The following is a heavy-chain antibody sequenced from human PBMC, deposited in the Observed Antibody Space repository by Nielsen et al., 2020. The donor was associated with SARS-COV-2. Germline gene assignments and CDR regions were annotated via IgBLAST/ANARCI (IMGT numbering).Heavy chain of an antibody. Sequence: GGSLRLSCAASEFTFNSYGMHWVRQAPGKGLEWVAVISYDGNNKYYADSVKGRFTISRDNSKNTLYLQMNSLRAEDTAVYYCTRAPYSSGDFDFWGQGTLVTVSS. V-gene: IGHV3-30*03. J-gene: IGHJ4*02. CDR2: ISYDGNNK. CDR1: EFTFNSYG. D-gene: IGHD6-25*01. CDR3: TRAPYSSGDFDF.